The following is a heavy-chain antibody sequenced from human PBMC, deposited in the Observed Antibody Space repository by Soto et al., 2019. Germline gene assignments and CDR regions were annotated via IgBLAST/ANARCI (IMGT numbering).Heavy chain of an antibody. V-gene: IGHV3-74*01. D-gene: IGHD3-10*01. J-gene: IGHJ5*02. CDR3: ARDSPGGDWFDP. Sequence: EVQLVESGGGLVQPGGSLRLSCAASGFTFSSYWMHWVRQAPGKGLVWVSRINSDGSSTSYADSVKGRFTISRDNAKNTLYLQMNSLRAEDPAVYYCARDSPGGDWFDPWGPGTLVTVSS. CDR1: GFTFSSYW. CDR2: INSDGSST.